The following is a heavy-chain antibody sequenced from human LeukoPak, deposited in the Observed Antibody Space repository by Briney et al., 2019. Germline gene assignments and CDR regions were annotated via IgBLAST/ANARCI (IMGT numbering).Heavy chain of an antibody. CDR1: GFTFSSFS. J-gene: IGHJ4*02. CDR3: VVVPAAIDYFDY. Sequence: GGSLRLSCAASGFTFSSFSMNWVRQAPGKGLEWVSYIRSGGTNTDYTGSVKGRFTISRGNSKNTLYLQMNSLRAEDTAVYYCVVVPAAIDYFDYWGQGTMVTVSS. CDR2: IRSGGTNT. V-gene: IGHV3-48*01. D-gene: IGHD2-2*02.